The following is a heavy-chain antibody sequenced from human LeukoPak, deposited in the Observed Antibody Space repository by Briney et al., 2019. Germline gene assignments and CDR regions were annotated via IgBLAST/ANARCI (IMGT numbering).Heavy chain of an antibody. J-gene: IGHJ4*02. D-gene: IGHD6-19*01. Sequence: TSETLSLTCAVYGGSFSGYYWSWIRQPPGKGLEWIGEINHSGSTNYNPSLKSRVTISVDTSKNQFSLKLSSVTAADTAVYYCARGKAYRKIIAVAGTPTGWDWGQGTLVTVSS. CDR1: GGSFSGYY. V-gene: IGHV4-34*01. CDR2: INHSGST. CDR3: ARGKAYRKIIAVAGTPTGWD.